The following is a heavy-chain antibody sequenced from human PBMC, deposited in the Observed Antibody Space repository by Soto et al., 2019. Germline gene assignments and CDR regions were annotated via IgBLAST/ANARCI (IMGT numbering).Heavy chain of an antibody. CDR3: ARHESGGWPRWFDP. CDR2: IYYSGST. D-gene: IGHD6-19*01. V-gene: IGHV4-39*01. J-gene: IGHJ5*02. Sequence: QLQLQESGPGLVKPSETLSLTCTVSGGSISSSSYYWGWIRQPPGKGLEWIGSIYYSGSTYYNPSLKSRVTISVDTSKNQFSLKLSSVTAADTAVYYCARHESGGWPRWFDPWGQGTLVTVSS. CDR1: GGSISSSSYY.